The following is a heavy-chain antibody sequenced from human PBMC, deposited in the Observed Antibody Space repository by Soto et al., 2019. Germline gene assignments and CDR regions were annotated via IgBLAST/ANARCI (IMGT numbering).Heavy chain of an antibody. Sequence: GGSLRLSCAASGFTFSSYAMSWVRQAPGKGLEWVSVISGGGGSTYYADSVKGRFTISRDNSQETLYLQMNSLRAEDTAVYYCAKDVYGSTIYYLDFWGQGTLVTVSS. CDR3: AKDVYGSTIYYLDF. CDR1: GFTFSSYA. CDR2: ISGGGGST. J-gene: IGHJ4*02. D-gene: IGHD6-13*01. V-gene: IGHV3-23*01.